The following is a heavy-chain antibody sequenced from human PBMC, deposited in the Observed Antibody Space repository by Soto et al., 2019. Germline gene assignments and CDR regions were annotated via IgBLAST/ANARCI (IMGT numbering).Heavy chain of an antibody. CDR1: GLTFSSYW. CDR3: ARAMVTRLDY. D-gene: IGHD5-18*01. J-gene: IGHJ4*02. V-gene: IGHV3-74*01. CDR2: INSDGSST. Sequence: GGSLRLSCAASGLTFSSYWMHWVRQAPGKGLVWVSRINSDGSSTSYADSVKGRFTISRGSAKNTLYLQMNSLRAEDTAVYYCARAMVTRLDYWGQGTLVTVSS.